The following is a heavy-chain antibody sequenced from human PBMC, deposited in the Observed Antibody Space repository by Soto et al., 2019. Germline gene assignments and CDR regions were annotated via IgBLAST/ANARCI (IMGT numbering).Heavy chain of an antibody. CDR3: ARDRGLLLDY. CDR2: IYYRGNT. CDR1: GGSMSSGGYY. J-gene: IGHJ4*02. V-gene: IGHV4-31*03. Sequence: PSETLSLTCTVSGGSMSSGGYYWSWIRQHPGKGLEWIRYIYYRGNTYYNQSLKTRVTISVDTSKNQFSLKLSSVSAADTAVYYCARDRGLLLDYWGQGTLVTVSS. D-gene: IGHD4-17*01.